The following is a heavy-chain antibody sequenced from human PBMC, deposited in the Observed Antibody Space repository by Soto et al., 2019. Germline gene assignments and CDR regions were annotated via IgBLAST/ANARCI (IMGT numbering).Heavy chain of an antibody. D-gene: IGHD1-26*01. Sequence: GGSLRLSCAASGFSFSDYYMSWIRQAPGKGLEWVSLISTSGSSTDYADSVKGRFTISRDNTKNSLSLQMNSLRAEDTAVYYCANLAKNYYHYMDVWGKGTTVTVSS. CDR3: ANLAKNYYHYMDV. J-gene: IGHJ6*03. CDR1: GFSFSDYY. CDR2: ISTSGSST. V-gene: IGHV3-11*01.